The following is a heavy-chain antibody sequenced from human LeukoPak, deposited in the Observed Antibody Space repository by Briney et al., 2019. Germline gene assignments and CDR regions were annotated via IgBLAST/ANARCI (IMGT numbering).Heavy chain of an antibody. CDR3: ARAAAKVRGVKRYYFDY. D-gene: IGHD3-10*01. CDR2: MNPNSGNT. Sequence: ASVKVSCKASGYTFTSYDINWVRHATGQGLEWMGWMNPNSGNTGYAQKFQGRVTMTRNTSISTAYMELSSLRSEDTAVYYCARAAAKVRGVKRYYFDYWGQGTLVTVSS. CDR1: GYTFTSYD. J-gene: IGHJ4*02. V-gene: IGHV1-8*01.